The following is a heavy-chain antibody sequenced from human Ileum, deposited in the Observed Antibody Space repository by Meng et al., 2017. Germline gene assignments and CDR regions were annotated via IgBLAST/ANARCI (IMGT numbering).Heavy chain of an antibody. J-gene: IGHJ4*02. CDR3: ARTGSHLPEDY. V-gene: IGHV3-72*01. Sequence: EVHLVESGGGLVQPGGSLRLSCAASGFTFSDHYMDWVRQAPGKGLEWVGRIRMKSNSYSTEYAASVKTRFTILREDSKNSLYLEMTSLTSEDTAVYYCARTGSHLPEDYWGQGTLVTVSS. CDR1: GFTFSDHY. D-gene: IGHD1-26*01. CDR2: IRMKSNSYST.